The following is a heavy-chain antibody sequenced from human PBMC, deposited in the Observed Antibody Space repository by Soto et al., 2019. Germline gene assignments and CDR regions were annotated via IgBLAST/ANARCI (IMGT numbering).Heavy chain of an antibody. Sequence: EVQLVESGGGLVQPGGSLRLSCAASGFTFSSYTMNWVRQAPGKGLEWISHITHSSSAIYYADSVRGRFTVSRDNVKNSLYLQLNSLRAEDTAVYYCAASILVSRQYFDLWGRGTLVTVSS. J-gene: IGHJ2*01. D-gene: IGHD3-9*01. CDR3: AASILVSRQYFDL. V-gene: IGHV3-48*01. CDR2: ITHSSSAI. CDR1: GFTFSSYT.